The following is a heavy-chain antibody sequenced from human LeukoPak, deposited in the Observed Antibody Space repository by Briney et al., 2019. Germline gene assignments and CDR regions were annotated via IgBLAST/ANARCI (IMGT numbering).Heavy chain of an antibody. CDR1: GGSFSGYY. CDR2: INHSGST. D-gene: IGHD2-2*01. CDR3: ARGYQLKKGDGMDV. V-gene: IGHV4-34*01. J-gene: IGHJ6*02. Sequence: SETLSLTCAVYGGSFSGYYWSWIRQPPGKGLEWIGEINHSGSTNYNPSLNNPSLKSRVTISVDTSKNQFSLKLTSVTAADTAMYYCARGYQLKKGDGMDVWGQGTTVTVSS.